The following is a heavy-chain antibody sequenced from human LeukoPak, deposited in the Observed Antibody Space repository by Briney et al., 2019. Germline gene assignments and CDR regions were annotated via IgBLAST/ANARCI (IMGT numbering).Heavy chain of an antibody. D-gene: IGHD6-13*01. CDR2: IYTSGST. CDR1: GGFISSYY. V-gene: IGHV4-4*07. CDR3: AREQGSQQYGNSWSFDY. J-gene: IGHJ4*01. Sequence: SVTLSLTCNVSGGFISSYYLRWIRRPAGKVLVWIGRIYTSGSTSFNRSLKSPVPLSVDTSKNQFSLQLSSVTAADTPVYYCAREQGSQQYGNSWSFDYWGHGTLVTVSS.